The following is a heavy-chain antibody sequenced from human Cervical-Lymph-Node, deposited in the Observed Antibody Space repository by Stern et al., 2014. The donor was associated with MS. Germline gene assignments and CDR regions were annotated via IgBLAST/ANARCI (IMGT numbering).Heavy chain of an antibody. Sequence: QVTLKESGPTLVKPTQTLTLTCTFSGFSLTTSGVGVGWIRQPPGKALEWLALIYWDDDKFYSPSLNGRVTLTKDTSKNQVVLTMTNMDPGDTGTYYCGHRSTPVSRSLIAVPFDSWGQGSLVTVSS. CDR2: IYWDDDK. J-gene: IGHJ4*02. CDR3: GHRSTPVSRSLIAVPFDS. D-gene: IGHD6-19*01. V-gene: IGHV2-5*02. CDR1: GFSLTTSGVG.